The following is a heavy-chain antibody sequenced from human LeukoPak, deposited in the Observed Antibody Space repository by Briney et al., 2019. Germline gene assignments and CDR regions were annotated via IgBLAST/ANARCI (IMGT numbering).Heavy chain of an antibody. D-gene: IGHD1-26*01. V-gene: IGHV3-53*01. CDR3: ARKDVSGYVDY. J-gene: IGHJ4*02. Sequence: GGSLRLSYAASGFTVSSNYMSWVRQAPGKGLEWVSVIYSGDNTYYADSVKGRFTISRDNSKNTLYLQLNSLRVEDTAVYYCARKDVSGYVDYWGQGTLVTVSS. CDR1: GFTVSSNY. CDR2: IYSGDNT.